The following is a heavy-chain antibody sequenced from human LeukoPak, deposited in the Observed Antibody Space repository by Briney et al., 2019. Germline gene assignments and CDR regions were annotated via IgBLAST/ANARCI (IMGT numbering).Heavy chain of an antibody. V-gene: IGHV3-33*06. J-gene: IGHJ6*02. CDR2: IWYDGSDK. Sequence: PGGSLRLSCAASGFTFSSYGMHWVRQAPGKGLEWVAVIWYDGSDKYYADSVKGRFTISRDNSKNTLYLQMNSLRAEDTAVYYCAKDQLVSIVVVPAAMVANGGMDVWGQGTTVTVSS. D-gene: IGHD2-2*01. CDR1: GFTFSSYG. CDR3: AKDQLVSIVVVPAAMVANGGMDV.